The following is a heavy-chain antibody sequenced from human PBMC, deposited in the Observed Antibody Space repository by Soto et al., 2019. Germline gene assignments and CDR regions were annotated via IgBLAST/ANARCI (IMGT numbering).Heavy chain of an antibody. CDR2: IYYSGST. Sequence: SETLSLTCTVSGGSISSYYWSWIRQPPGKGLEWIGYIYYSGSTNYNPSLKSRVTISVDTSKNQFSLKLSSVTAADTAVYYCARDRYSGYRYYYYGMDVWGQGTTVTVSS. CDR1: GGSISSYY. J-gene: IGHJ6*02. CDR3: ARDRYSGYRYYYYGMDV. D-gene: IGHD5-12*01. V-gene: IGHV4-59*01.